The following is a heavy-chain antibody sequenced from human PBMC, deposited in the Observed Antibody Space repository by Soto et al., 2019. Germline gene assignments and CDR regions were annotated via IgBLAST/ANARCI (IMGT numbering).Heavy chain of an antibody. V-gene: IGHV2-70*01. CDR1: GFSLSTSGMC. D-gene: IGHD4-17*01. Sequence: VSGPTLVNPTQTLTLTCTFSGFSLSTSGMCVSWIRQPPGKALEWLALIDWDDDKYYSTSLKTRLTISKDTSKNQVVLTMTNMDPVDTATYYCARIRRGKNGDYLFDYWGQGTLVTVSS. CDR2: IDWDDDK. J-gene: IGHJ4*02. CDR3: ARIRRGKNGDYLFDY.